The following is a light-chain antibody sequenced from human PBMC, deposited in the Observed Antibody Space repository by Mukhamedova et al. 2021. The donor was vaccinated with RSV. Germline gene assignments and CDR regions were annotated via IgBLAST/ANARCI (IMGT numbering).Light chain of an antibody. CDR2: AAS. V-gene: IGKV1-6*01. Sequence: WYQRRVHGTAPKLLIYAASILQSGVPSRFSGSGSGTDFTLTISSLQPEAFATYYCLQDYNKPFTFGQGTKLEIK. J-gene: IGKJ2*01. CDR3: LQDYNKPFT.